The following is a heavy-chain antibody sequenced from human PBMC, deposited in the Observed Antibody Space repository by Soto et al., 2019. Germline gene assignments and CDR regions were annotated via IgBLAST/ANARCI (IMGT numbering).Heavy chain of an antibody. J-gene: IGHJ4*02. V-gene: IGHV3-23*01. CDR2: ISGGGGDA. Sequence: GGSLRLSCAGSGFTFSNYAMSWVRQAPGKGLEWVSSISGGGGDAYYADSVKGRFTVSRDNSKNTLFPQMNSLSAEDTAVYYCTKDNPSDWGQGTLVTVSS. CDR3: TKDNPSD. CDR1: GFTFSNYA.